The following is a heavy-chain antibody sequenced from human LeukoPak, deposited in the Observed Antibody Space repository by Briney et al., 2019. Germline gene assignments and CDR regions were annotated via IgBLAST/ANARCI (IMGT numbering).Heavy chain of an antibody. D-gene: IGHD2-2*01. Sequence: PSQTLSLTCTVSGGSISSGGYYWSWIWQPPGKGLEWIGYIYHSGSTYYNPSLKSRVTISVDRSKNQFSLKLSSVTAADTAVYYCARMSGDIVVVPAYFDPWGQGTLVTVSS. CDR3: ARMSGDIVVVPAYFDP. CDR1: GGSISSGGYY. J-gene: IGHJ5*02. V-gene: IGHV4-30-2*01. CDR2: IYHSGST.